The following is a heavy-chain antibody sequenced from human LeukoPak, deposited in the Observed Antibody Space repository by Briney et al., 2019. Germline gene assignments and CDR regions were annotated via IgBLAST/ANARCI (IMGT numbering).Heavy chain of an antibody. CDR2: INHSGST. Sequence: SETLTLTCAVNGGSFSGYYWSWIRQPPGKGLEWIGEINHSGSTNYNPSLKSRVTISVDTSKNQFSLKLSSVTAADTAVYYCARFPQGQHPRYNWFDPWGQGTLVTVSS. V-gene: IGHV4-34*01. D-gene: IGHD6-13*01. CDR1: GGSFSGYY. J-gene: IGHJ5*02. CDR3: ARFPQGQHPRYNWFDP.